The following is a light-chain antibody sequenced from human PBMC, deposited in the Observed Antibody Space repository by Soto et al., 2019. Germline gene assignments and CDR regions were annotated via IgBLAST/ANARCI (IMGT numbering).Light chain of an antibody. CDR3: QQYGSSPGT. V-gene: IGKV3-20*01. Sequence: EIVLTQSPGTLSLSPGGRATLSCRASQSVSSSYLAWYQQKPGQAPRLLIYGASSRATGIPDRFSGSGSGTDLPLTISRLESEDFAVYYCQQYGSSPGTFGQGAKVDIK. CDR2: GAS. J-gene: IGKJ1*01. CDR1: QSVSSSY.